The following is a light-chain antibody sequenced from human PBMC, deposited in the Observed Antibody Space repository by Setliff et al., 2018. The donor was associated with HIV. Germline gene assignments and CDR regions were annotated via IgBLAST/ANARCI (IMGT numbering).Light chain of an antibody. J-gene: IGLJ1*01. CDR3: AAWDDSLNGLYV. Sequence: HGQRVTISCSGSSSNIGSNTVYWYQHLPGTTPKLLIYSNNQRPSGVPDRFSGSKSGTSASLAISGLQSEDEADYYCAAWDDSLNGLYVFGSGTKVTVL. V-gene: IGLV1-44*01. CDR1: SSNIGSNT. CDR2: SNN.